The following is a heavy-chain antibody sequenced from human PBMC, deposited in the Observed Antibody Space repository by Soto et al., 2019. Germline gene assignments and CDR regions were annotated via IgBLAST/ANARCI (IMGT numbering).Heavy chain of an antibody. Sequence: QLQLQESGSGLVKPSQTLSLTCAVSGGSISSGGYSWSWIRQPPGKGLEWIGYIYHSGSTYYNPSLKSRVTISVDRSKNQVSLKLSSVTAADTAVYYCARALKLVVDGGNWFDPWGQGTLVTVSS. CDR2: IYHSGST. V-gene: IGHV4-30-2*01. D-gene: IGHD2-15*01. CDR1: GGSISSGGYS. J-gene: IGHJ5*02. CDR3: ARALKLVVDGGNWFDP.